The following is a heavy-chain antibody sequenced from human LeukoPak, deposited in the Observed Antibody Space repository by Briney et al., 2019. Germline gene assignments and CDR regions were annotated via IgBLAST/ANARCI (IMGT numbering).Heavy chain of an antibody. V-gene: IGHV3-30*02. J-gene: IGHJ4*02. D-gene: IGHD1-26*01. CDR1: GFTFSSYG. Sequence: GGSLRLSCAASGFTFSSYGMHWVRQAPGKGLEWVAFIRYDGSNKYYADSVKGRFTISRDNSKNTLYLQMNSLRAEDTAVYYCARIVGATVRGVAHHFDYWGQGTLVTVSS. CDR2: IRYDGSNK. CDR3: ARIVGATVRGVAHHFDY.